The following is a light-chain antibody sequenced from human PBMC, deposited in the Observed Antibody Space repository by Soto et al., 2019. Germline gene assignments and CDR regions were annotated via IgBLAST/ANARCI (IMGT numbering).Light chain of an antibody. CDR3: QQRSKWLT. J-gene: IGKJ4*01. V-gene: IGKV3-11*01. Sequence: EIVLTQSPATLSLSPGERATLSCRASQSVSIYLAWYQQKPGQAPRLLIYDASNRATGIPARFSGSGSGTDFTLTISSLEPEDFAVYYCQQRSKWLTFGGGTKVEIK. CDR2: DAS. CDR1: QSVSIY.